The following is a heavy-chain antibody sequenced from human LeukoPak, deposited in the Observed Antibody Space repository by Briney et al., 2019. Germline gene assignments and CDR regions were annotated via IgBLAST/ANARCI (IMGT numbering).Heavy chain of an antibody. J-gene: IGHJ4*02. CDR3: ARGPVRDYSNY. D-gene: IGHD4-11*01. Sequence: SETLSLTCTVSGVSISSGGYYWSWIRQHPGKDLEWIGYIYYSGSTCYNPSLKSRLTISLDTSSNQFSLKLNSVTAADTAVYYCARGPVRDYSNYWGQGTLVTVSS. CDR2: IYYSGST. V-gene: IGHV4-31*03. CDR1: GVSISSGGYY.